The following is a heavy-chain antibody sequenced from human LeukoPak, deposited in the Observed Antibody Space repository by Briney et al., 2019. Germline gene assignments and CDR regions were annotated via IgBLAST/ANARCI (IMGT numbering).Heavy chain of an antibody. CDR1: GYSFTTYW. CDR2: IYAGDSDT. Sequence: GESLKISCKGSGYSFTTYWIGWVRQMPGKGLEWMGIIYAGDSDTRYSPSFEGQVTISVDKSISTAYLQWSSLKASDAAIYYCARHGYYYDTRGMGYFDYWGQGTLVTVSS. V-gene: IGHV5-51*01. CDR3: ARHGYYYDTRGMGYFDY. D-gene: IGHD3-22*01. J-gene: IGHJ4*02.